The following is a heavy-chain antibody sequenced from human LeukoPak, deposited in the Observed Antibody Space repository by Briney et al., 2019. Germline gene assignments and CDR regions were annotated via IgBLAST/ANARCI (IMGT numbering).Heavy chain of an antibody. Sequence: GESLKISCKGSGYSINNYWIGWVRQMPGKGLEWMGIIYPADSDIRYSPSFQGQVTISADKSISTAYLQWSSLKASDTAMYYCARQGSGNGAFDIWGQGTMVTVSS. V-gene: IGHV5-51*01. J-gene: IGHJ3*02. D-gene: IGHD3-3*01. CDR2: IYPADSDI. CDR3: ARQGSGNGAFDI. CDR1: GYSINNYW.